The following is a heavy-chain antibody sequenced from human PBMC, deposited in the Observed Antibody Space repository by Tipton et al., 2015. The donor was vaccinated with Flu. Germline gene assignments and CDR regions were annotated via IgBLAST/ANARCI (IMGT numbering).Heavy chain of an antibody. CDR1: GYTFISHG. CDR3: ARETIAAAGDLDY. J-gene: IGHJ4*02. Sequence: QLVQSGAEVKKPGASVKVSCKASGYTFISHGINWVRQAPGQGLEWMGWVSAKNGLTNYAQKLQGRVTMTTDTSTSTAYMELRSLTSDDTAVYYCARETIAAAGDLDYWGQGTLVTVSS. CDR2: VSAKNGLT. V-gene: IGHV1-18*01. D-gene: IGHD6-13*01.